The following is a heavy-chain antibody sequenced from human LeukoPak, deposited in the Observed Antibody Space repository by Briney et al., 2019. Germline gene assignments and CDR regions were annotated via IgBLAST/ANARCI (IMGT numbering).Heavy chain of an antibody. CDR3: AKEYYYYGSGNAFDI. J-gene: IGHJ3*02. D-gene: IGHD3-10*01. CDR2: ISGSGGST. CDR1: GFTFSNYA. V-gene: IGHV3-23*01. Sequence: QAGGSLRLSCAASGFTFSNYAMTWVRQAPGKGLEWVSSISGSGGSTYYADSVRGRFTIFRDNSKNTLYLQMNSLRAEDTAVYYCAKEYYYYGSGNAFDIWGQGTMVTVSS.